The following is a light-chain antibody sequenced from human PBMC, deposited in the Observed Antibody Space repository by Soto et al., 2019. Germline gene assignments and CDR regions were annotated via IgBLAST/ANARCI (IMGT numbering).Light chain of an antibody. CDR2: EVS. CDR1: SSDVGGYNY. Sequence: QSALTQPPSASVSPGQSVTISCTGTSSDVGGYNYVSWYQQHPGKAPKLMIYEVSKRPSGVSDRFSGSKSGNTASLTVSGLQAEDEADYYCTSYAGSDNWVFGGGTKVTVL. J-gene: IGLJ3*02. CDR3: TSYAGSDNWV. V-gene: IGLV2-8*01.